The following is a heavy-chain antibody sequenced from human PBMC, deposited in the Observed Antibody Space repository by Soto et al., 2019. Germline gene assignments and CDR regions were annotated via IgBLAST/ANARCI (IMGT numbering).Heavy chain of an antibody. J-gene: IGHJ4*02. Sequence: EVQLVESGGGLIQPGGSLRLSCAASGFTVSSNYMSWVRQAPGKGLEWVSVIYSGGSTYYADSVKGRFTISRDYSKNTLYLQMNSRRAEDTAVYYCARAPYGADFDYWGQGTLLTVSS. CDR2: IYSGGST. CDR1: GFTVSSNY. V-gene: IGHV3-53*01. CDR3: ARAPYGADFDY. D-gene: IGHD4-17*01.